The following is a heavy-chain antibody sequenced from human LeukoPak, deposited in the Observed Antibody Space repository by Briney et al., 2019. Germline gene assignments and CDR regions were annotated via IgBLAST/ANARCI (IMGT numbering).Heavy chain of an antibody. CDR3: VRIPAAIGFADY. J-gene: IGHJ4*02. D-gene: IGHD2-2*01. CDR2: ITNDVGST. CDR1: GFIFSSYA. Sequence: GRSLRLSCSASGFIFSSYAMHWVRQAPGKRLEYVSAITNDVGSTFYADSVKGRFTISRDNSENTLYLQMSSLRAEDTAVYYCVRIPAAIGFADYWGQGTLVTVSS. V-gene: IGHV3-64D*06.